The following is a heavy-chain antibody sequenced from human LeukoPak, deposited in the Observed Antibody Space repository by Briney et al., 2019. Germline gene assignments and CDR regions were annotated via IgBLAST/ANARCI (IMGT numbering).Heavy chain of an antibody. CDR2: ISGSGGST. Sequence: GGYLRLSCAASGFTFSSYAMSWVRQAPGKGLGWVSAISGSGGSTYYADSVKGRFTISRDNSKNTLYLQMSSLRAEDTAVYYCAKDRSELFDTSGSDSWGQGTLVTVSS. CDR1: GFTFSSYA. CDR3: AKDRSELFDTSGSDS. V-gene: IGHV3-23*01. J-gene: IGHJ4*02. D-gene: IGHD3-22*01.